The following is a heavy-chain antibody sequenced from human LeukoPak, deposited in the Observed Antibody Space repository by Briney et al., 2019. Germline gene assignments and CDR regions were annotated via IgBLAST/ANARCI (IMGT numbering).Heavy chain of an antibody. CDR3: AKLRDMGASHHFDY. CDR1: GFTFSSYA. J-gene: IGHJ4*02. CDR2: ISGSGGST. D-gene: IGHD1-26*01. V-gene: IGHV3-23*01. Sequence: GGSLRLSCAASGFTFSSYAMRWVRQAPGKWLEWVSAISGSGGSTYYADSVKGRFTISRDNSKNTLYLQMNSLRAEDTAVYYCAKLRDMGASHHFDYWGQGTLVTVSS.